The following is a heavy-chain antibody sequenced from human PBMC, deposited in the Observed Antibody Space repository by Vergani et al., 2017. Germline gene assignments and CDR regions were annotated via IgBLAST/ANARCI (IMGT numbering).Heavy chain of an antibody. J-gene: IGHJ4*02. CDR2: IYPGDSDT. Sequence: EVQLVQSGAELKKPGESLKISCKGSGYNFATEWIGWVRQMPGKGLEWMGIIYPGDSDTKYNPSFQGQVTISVDKSISVAYLQWESLQASDTAIYYCARLSGNDGYVYFDYWGQGTLVTVSS. V-gene: IGHV5-51*03. D-gene: IGHD5-18*01. CDR1: GYNFATEW. CDR3: ARLSGNDGYVYFDY.